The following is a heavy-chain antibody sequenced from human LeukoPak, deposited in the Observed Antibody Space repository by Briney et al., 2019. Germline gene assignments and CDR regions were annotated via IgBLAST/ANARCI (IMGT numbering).Heavy chain of an antibody. J-gene: IGHJ6*02. Sequence: PGGSLRLSCVASGFTSVNYWMHWVRQAPGRGLEYVADINQDGSEKNYVDSVKGRFTISRDNAKNSLYLQMNSLRAEDTAVYYCAREGGSGSYTYYYYGMDVWGQGTTVTVSS. CDR2: INQDGSEK. D-gene: IGHD3-10*01. CDR3: AREGGSGSYTYYYYGMDV. CDR1: GFTSVNYW. V-gene: IGHV3-7*04.